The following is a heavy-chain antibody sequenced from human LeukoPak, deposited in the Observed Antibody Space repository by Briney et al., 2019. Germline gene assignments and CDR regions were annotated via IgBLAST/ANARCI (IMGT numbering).Heavy chain of an antibody. CDR1: GFIFSIYP. V-gene: IGHV3-23*01. CDR2: ISGSGGRT. J-gene: IGHJ5*02. D-gene: IGHD2-2*01. CDR3: AKAPYCSSTNGYWSSFDP. Sequence: GGSLRLSCAASGFIFSIYPMSWVRQARGEGLEWVSAISGSGGRTYYGDSVRRRFTISRDNSKNTVSVQMNSLRAEDTAVYYSAKAPYCSSTNGYWSSFDPWGQGTLVTVSS.